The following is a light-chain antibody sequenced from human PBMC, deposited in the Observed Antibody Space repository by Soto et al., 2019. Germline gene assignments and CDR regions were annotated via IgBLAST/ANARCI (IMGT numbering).Light chain of an antibody. Sequence: QSALTQPASVSGSPGQSITISCTGTSSDVGGYNYVSWYQQHPGKAPKLMIYDVSNRPSGVSNRFSGSKSGNTASLTISGLQAQDEPDYYCSSYRSSSTLRVVGGGTQRTV. V-gene: IGLV2-14*01. J-gene: IGLJ2*01. CDR3: SSYRSSSTLRV. CDR1: SSDVGGYNY. CDR2: DVS.